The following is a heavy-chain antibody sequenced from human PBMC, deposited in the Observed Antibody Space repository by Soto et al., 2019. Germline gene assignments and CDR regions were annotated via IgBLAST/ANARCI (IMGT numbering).Heavy chain of an antibody. V-gene: IGHV1-18*04. CDR2: ISPYNGNT. CDR3: ARDRRWSVDSVGTGGFVDP. D-gene: IGHD3-10*01. CDR1: GYTLSNYG. Sequence: QAQLVQSGAEVKKPGASVKVSCKASGYTLSNYGISWVRQAPGQGLAWMGWISPYNGNTNYAQKFQGRVTMTTDTSTSTSYMELRSLRSDDTAVYYCARDRRWSVDSVGTGGFVDPWGQGTLVTVSS. J-gene: IGHJ5*02.